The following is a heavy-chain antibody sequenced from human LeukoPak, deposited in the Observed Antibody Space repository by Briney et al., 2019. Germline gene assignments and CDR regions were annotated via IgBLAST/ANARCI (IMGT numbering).Heavy chain of an antibody. J-gene: IGHJ4*02. CDR3: AKGEVYFDY. CDR2: ISGNGAGT. CDR1: GFTFSSYD. V-gene: IGHV3-23*01. Sequence: GGSLRLSCAASGFTFSSYDMSWVRQAPGRGLEWVSGISGNGAGTYYADSVKGRFTISRDNSKNTLYLQMSSLRAEDTAVYYCAKGEVYFDYWGQGTLVTVSS. D-gene: IGHD1-26*01.